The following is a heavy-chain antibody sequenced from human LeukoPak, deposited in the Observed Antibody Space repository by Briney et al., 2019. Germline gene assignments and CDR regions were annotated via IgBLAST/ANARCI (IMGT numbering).Heavy chain of an antibody. CDR2: IYTSGST. CDR1: GGSISSGSYY. Sequence: PSETLSPTCTVSGGSISSGSYYWSWIRQPAGKGLEWIGRIYTSGSTNYNPSLKSRVTISVDTSKNQFSLKLSSVTAADTAVYYCARDTSDYSGSYFDYWGQGTLVTVSS. D-gene: IGHD1-26*01. J-gene: IGHJ4*02. CDR3: ARDTSDYSGSYFDY. V-gene: IGHV4-61*02.